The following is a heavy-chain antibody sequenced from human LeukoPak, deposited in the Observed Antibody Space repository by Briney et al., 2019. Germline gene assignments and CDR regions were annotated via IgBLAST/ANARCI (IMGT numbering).Heavy chain of an antibody. CDR1: GFTFDDYA. J-gene: IGHJ4*02. D-gene: IGHD3-10*01. V-gene: IGHV3-9*01. CDR3: AKGQIYGAPFDY. Sequence: GGSLRLSCAASGFTFDDYAMHWGRHGPGKGLEWVSGISWNSGSIGYADSVKGRFTISRDNAKNSLYLQMNSLRAEDTALYYCAKGQIYGAPFDYWGQGTLVTVSS. CDR2: ISWNSGSI.